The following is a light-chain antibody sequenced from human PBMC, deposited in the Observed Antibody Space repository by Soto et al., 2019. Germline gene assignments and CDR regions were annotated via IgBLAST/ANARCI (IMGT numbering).Light chain of an antibody. CDR3: QQSYSTPYT. Sequence: DIQMTQSPSSLSASVGDRVTITCRASQSISSYLNWYQQKPGKAPKLLIYAGSSLQSGVPSRFSGSGSGTDFTLTISSLQPEDFATYYGQQSYSTPYTFGQGTKLEIK. J-gene: IGKJ2*01. CDR2: AGS. CDR1: QSISSY. V-gene: IGKV1-39*01.